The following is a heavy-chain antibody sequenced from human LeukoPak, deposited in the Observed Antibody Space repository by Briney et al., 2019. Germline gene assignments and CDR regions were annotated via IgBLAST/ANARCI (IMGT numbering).Heavy chain of an antibody. CDR2: IYYSGST. CDR3: ARLRAVEGYCSSTSCLYYYYGMDV. D-gene: IGHD2-2*01. CDR1: GASISAYY. V-gene: IGHV4-59*08. J-gene: IGHJ6*02. Sequence: PSETLSLTCTVSGASISAYYWSWIRQPPGKGLEWIGYIYYSGSTNYNPSLKSRVTISVDTSKNQFSLKLSSVTAADTAVYYCARLRAVEGYCSSTSCLYYYYGMDVWGQGTTVTVSS.